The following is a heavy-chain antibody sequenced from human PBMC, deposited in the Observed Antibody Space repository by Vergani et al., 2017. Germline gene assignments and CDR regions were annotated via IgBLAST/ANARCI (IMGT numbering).Heavy chain of an antibody. D-gene: IGHD2-15*01. CDR1: GFTFSSYA. V-gene: IGHV3-23*04. CDR2: ISGSGGST. CDR3: AKEGYCSGGSCYRTLDY. Sequence: VQLVESGGGLVQPGGSLRLSCAASGFTFSSYAMSWVRQAPGKGLEWVSAISGSGGSTYYADTVKGRFTISRDNSKNTLYLQMNSLRGEDTAVYYCAKEGYCSGGSCYRTLDYWGQGTLVTVSS. J-gene: IGHJ4*02.